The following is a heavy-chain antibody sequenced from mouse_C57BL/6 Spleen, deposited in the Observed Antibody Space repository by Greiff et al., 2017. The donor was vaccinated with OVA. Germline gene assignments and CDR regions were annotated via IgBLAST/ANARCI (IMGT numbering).Heavy chain of an antibody. CDR2: FYPGSGSI. J-gene: IGHJ2*01. D-gene: IGHD1-1*02. CDR1: GYTFTEYT. V-gene: IGHV1-62-2*01. Sequence: QVHVKQSGAELVKPGASVKLSCKASGYTFTEYTIHWVKQRSGQGLEWIGWFYPGSGSIKYNEKFKDKATLTADKSSSTVYMELSRLTSEDSAVYFCARHEDEGDGGDYWGQGTTLTVSS. CDR3: ARHEDEGDGGDY.